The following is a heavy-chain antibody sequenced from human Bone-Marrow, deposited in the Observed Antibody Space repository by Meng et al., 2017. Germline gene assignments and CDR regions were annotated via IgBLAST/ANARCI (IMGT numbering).Heavy chain of an antibody. V-gene: IGHV4-4*02. CDR2: IQHSGST. CDR1: GGSISTSDW. J-gene: IGHJ5*02. Sequence: QVQVQESGPGLVKPSGTLSLNCAVSGGSISTSDWWSWVRQPPGKGLEWIGEIQHSGSTNYNPSLQSRVTISVDKSRNQFSLKLSSVTAADTAVYYCARIPDYDTSASWGQGSLVTVSS. D-gene: IGHD3-22*01. CDR3: ARIPDYDTSAS.